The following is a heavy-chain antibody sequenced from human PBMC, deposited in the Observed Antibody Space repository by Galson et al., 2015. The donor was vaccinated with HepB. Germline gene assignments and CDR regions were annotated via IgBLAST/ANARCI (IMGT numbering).Heavy chain of an antibody. Sequence: QSGAEVKKPGESLKISCKSSGYIFTNYRIGWVRQMPGKGLEWMGLIFPLNFDTRYNPSFQGQVTISADKSISTAYLEWSSLKASEPAIDYCATNVEMTSTFNYWGQGTLVTVSS. V-gene: IGHV5-51*03. CDR1: GYIFTNYR. J-gene: IGHJ4*02. D-gene: IGHD5-24*01. CDR2: IFPLNFDT. CDR3: ATNVEMTSTFNY.